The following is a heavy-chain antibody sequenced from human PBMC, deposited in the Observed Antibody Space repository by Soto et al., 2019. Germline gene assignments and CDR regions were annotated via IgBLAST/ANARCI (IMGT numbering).Heavy chain of an antibody. Sequence: PGGSLRLSCAASGFTFSSYAMHWVRQAPGKGLEWVAVISYDGSNKYYADSVKGRFTISRDNSKNTLYLQMNSLRAEDTAVYYCARARGYCSSTSCYLSYYYYGMDVWGQGTTVTVSS. J-gene: IGHJ6*02. CDR1: GFTFSSYA. D-gene: IGHD2-2*01. CDR3: ARARGYCSSTSCYLSYYYYGMDV. CDR2: ISYDGSNK. V-gene: IGHV3-30-3*01.